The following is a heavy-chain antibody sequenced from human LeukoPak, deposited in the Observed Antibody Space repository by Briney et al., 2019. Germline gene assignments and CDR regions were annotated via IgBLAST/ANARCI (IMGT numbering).Heavy chain of an antibody. J-gene: IGHJ4*02. CDR1: GFTFSDYY. V-gene: IGHV3-11*04. Sequence: GGALRLSCAASGFTFSDYYMSWIRQAPGKGLEWVSYISSSGSTIYYADSVKGRFTISRDNAKNSLYLQMNSLRAEDTAVYYCARGKYYYDSTGYYPGGDYWGQGTLVTVSS. CDR3: ARGKYYYDSTGYYPGGDY. CDR2: ISSSGSTI. D-gene: IGHD3-22*01.